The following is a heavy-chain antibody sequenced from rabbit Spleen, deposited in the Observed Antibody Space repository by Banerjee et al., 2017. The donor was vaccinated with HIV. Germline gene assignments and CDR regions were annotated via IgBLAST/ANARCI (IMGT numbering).Heavy chain of an antibody. CDR1: GFDFRRYY. Sequence: QVKETGGGLVQPGGSLTLSCKASGFDFRRYYLSWVRQAPGKGLEWIGIIDIGEGSTDYASWVNGRFTISSDNAQNTVDLQMSGLTAADTATYFCAREVAAKFNLWGPGTLVTVS. V-gene: IGHV1S7*01. D-gene: IGHD4-2*01. CDR3: AREVAAKFNL. CDR2: IDIGEGST. J-gene: IGHJ4*01.